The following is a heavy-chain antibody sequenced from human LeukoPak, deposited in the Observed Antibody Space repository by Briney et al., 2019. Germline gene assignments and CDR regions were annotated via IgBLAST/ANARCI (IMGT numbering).Heavy chain of an antibody. V-gene: IGHV4-59*08. J-gene: IGHJ4*02. CDR3: ARAYGGNRYFDY. Sequence: SETLSLTCTVSAGSISSYYWSWIRQPPGKGLEWIGYIYNSGNTNYNPSLKSRVTISVDTPKNQFSLKLSSVTAADTAVYYCARAYGGNRYFDYWGQGTLVTVSS. D-gene: IGHD4/OR15-4a*01. CDR2: IYNSGNT. CDR1: AGSISSYY.